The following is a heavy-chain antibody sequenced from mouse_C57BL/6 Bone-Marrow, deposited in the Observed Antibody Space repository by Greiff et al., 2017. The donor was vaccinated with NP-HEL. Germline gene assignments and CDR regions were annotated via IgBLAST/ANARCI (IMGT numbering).Heavy chain of an antibody. CDR2: IHPNSGST. D-gene: IGHD2-5*01. Sequence: VQLQQPGAELVKPGASVKLSCKASGYTFTSYWMHWVKQRPGQGLEWIGMIHPNSGSTNYNEKFKSKATLTVDKSSSTAYMQLSSLTSEDSAVYYCASSYYSNYVGYWYFDVWGTGTTVTVSS. J-gene: IGHJ1*03. V-gene: IGHV1-64*01. CDR1: GYTFTSYW. CDR3: ASSYYSNYVGYWYFDV.